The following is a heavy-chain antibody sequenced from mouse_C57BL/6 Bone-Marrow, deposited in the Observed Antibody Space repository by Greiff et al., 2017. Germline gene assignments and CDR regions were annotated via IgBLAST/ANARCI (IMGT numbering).Heavy chain of an antibody. V-gene: IGHV1-39*01. CDR3: GPTGTGYAMDY. D-gene: IGHD4-1*02. J-gene: IGHJ4*01. Sequence: VQLQQSGPELVKPGASVKISCKASGYSFTDYNLNWVKQSNGKSLEWIGVLTPNYGTTSYNQKFKGKATLTVDQSSSTAYMQLNSLTSEDSEVYYCGPTGTGYAMDYWGQGTSVTVSS. CDR1: GYSFTDYN. CDR2: LTPNYGTT.